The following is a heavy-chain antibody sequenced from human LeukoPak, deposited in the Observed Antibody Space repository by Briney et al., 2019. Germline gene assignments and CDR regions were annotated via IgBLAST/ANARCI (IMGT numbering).Heavy chain of an antibody. CDR1: GFTVSSNY. J-gene: IGHJ4*02. CDR2: IYSGGST. Sequence: GSLRLSCAASGFTVSSNYMSWVRQAPGKGLEWVSVIYSGGSTYYADSVKGRFTISRDNAKNSLYLQMNSLRAEDTAVYYCARDQNGEGVDYWGQGTLVTVSS. V-gene: IGHV3-53*01. CDR3: ARDQNGEGVDY. D-gene: IGHD1-1*01.